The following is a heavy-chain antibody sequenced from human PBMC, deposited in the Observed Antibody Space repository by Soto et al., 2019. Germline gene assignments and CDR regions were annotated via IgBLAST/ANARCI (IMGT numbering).Heavy chain of an antibody. J-gene: IGHJ4*02. Sequence: EVQLVESGGCLVQPGGSLRLSCAASGFTFSSYWMHWVRQVPEKGLVWVSRINSDGSITNYADAVKGRFTIARDNVKNTLYLQMNSLRAEDTAVYYCVRYPRSVGGSYRPDYWGQGTLVTVSS. CDR2: INSDGSIT. CDR3: VRYPRSVGGSYRPDY. D-gene: IGHD3-16*02. V-gene: IGHV3-74*01. CDR1: GFTFSSYW.